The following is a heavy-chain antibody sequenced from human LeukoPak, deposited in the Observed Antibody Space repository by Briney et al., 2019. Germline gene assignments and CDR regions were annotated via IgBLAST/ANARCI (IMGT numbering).Heavy chain of an antibody. CDR3: ARGRRDIVVVVADIFDY. CDR2: IYYSGST. D-gene: IGHD2-15*01. V-gene: IGHV4-31*03. J-gene: IGHJ4*02. CDR1: GGFISSGGYY. Sequence: NASETLSLTRTVSGGFISSGGYYWSWIRQHPGKGLEWVGYIYYSGSTYYNPSLKSRVTISVDTSKNQFSLKLSSVTAADTAVYYCARGRRDIVVVVADIFDYWGQGTLVTVSS.